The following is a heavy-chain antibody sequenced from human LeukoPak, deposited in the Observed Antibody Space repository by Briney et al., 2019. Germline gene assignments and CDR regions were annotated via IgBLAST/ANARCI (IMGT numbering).Heavy chain of an antibody. CDR3: AANYYDSSGYQS. CDR1: GGSISSYY. J-gene: IGHJ5*01. D-gene: IGHD3-22*01. V-gene: IGHV4-4*07. CDR2: IYTSGST. Sequence: SETLSLTCTVSGGSISSYYWSWIRQPAGRGLEWIGRIYTSGSTNYNPSLKSRVTMSVDTSKNQFSLKLSSVTAADTAVYYCAANYYDSSGYQSWGHGTLVTVSP.